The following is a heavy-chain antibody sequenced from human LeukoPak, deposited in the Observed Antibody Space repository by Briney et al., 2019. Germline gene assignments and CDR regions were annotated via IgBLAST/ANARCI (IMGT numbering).Heavy chain of an antibody. D-gene: IGHD3-22*01. J-gene: IGHJ4*02. CDR3: AKDRNYYDSSRYYS. V-gene: IGHV3-9*01. Sequence: PGRSLRLSCAASGFTFDDYAMHWVRQAPGKGLEWVSGISWNSGSIGYADSVKGRFTISRDNAKNSLYLQMNSLRAEDTALYYCAKDRNYYDSSRYYSWGQGTLVTVSS. CDR1: GFTFDDYA. CDR2: ISWNSGSI.